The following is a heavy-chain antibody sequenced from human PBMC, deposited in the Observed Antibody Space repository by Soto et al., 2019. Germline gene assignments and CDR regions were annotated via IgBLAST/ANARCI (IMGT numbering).Heavy chain of an antibody. CDR1: GVSISSFTYY. V-gene: IGHV4-39*01. Sequence: PSETLSLTCSVSGVSISSFTYYWGWIRQPPGKGLEWIGTVYYSENTYYNPSLKSRVTITVDTAKNQFSLNLRSVTAADTAMYFCARRERYYGSPGWFDPWGPGTLVTVSS. D-gene: IGHD3-10*01. J-gene: IGHJ5*02. CDR3: ARRERYYGSPGWFDP. CDR2: VYYSENT.